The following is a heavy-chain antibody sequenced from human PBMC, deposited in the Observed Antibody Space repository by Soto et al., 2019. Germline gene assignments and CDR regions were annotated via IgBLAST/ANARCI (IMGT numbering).Heavy chain of an antibody. D-gene: IGHD2-8*01. CDR2: ISSSSSYT. CDR1: GFTFSSYS. V-gene: IGHV3-11*06. CDR3: ARDSYCTNGVCYPDY. J-gene: IGHJ4*02. Sequence: GGSLRLSCAASGFTFSSYSISWVRQAPGKGLEWVSYISSSSSYTNYADSVKGRFTISRDNAKNSLYLQMNSLRAEDTAVYYCARDSYCTNGVCYPDYWGQGTLVTVSS.